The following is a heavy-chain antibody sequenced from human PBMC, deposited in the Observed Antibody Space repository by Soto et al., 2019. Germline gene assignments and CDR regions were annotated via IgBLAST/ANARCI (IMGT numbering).Heavy chain of an antibody. CDR1: GFTFSSYA. Sequence: QVQLVESGGGVVQPGRSLRLSCAASGFTFSSYAMHWVRQAPGKGLEWVAVISYDGSNKYYADSVKGRFTISRDNSKNTLYLQMNSLRAEDTAVYYCARDLLYDFWSGQPFDPWGQGTLVTVSS. V-gene: IGHV3-30-3*01. CDR3: ARDLLYDFWSGQPFDP. J-gene: IGHJ5*02. D-gene: IGHD3-3*01. CDR2: ISYDGSNK.